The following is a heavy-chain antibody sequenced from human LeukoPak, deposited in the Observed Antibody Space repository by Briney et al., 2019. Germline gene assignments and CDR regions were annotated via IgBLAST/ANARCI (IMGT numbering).Heavy chain of an antibody. V-gene: IGHV4-34*01. Sequence: SETLSLTCAVYGGSFSGYYWSWIRQPPGKGLEWSGEINHSGSTNYNPSLKSRVTISLDTSKNQFSLKLSSVTAADTAVYYCARANYDFWSGYYSPLDYWGQGTLVTVSS. CDR2: INHSGST. CDR3: ARANYDFWSGYYSPLDY. D-gene: IGHD3-3*01. CDR1: GGSFSGYY. J-gene: IGHJ4*02.